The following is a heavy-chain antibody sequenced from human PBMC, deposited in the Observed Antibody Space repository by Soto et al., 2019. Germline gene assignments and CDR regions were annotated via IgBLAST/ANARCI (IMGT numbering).Heavy chain of an antibody. Sequence: PGGSLRLSCAASGFTSSDYYMNWIRQAPGKGLEWISHISSSDNTIYYADSVKGRFTISRDNAKTSLYLQMNSLRAEDTAVYYCARSKEGAEPGYQYYGMDVWGQGTTVTVSS. CDR1: GFTSSDYY. D-gene: IGHD5-18*01. V-gene: IGHV3-11*01. CDR3: ARSKEGAEPGYQYYGMDV. CDR2: ISSSDNTI. J-gene: IGHJ6*02.